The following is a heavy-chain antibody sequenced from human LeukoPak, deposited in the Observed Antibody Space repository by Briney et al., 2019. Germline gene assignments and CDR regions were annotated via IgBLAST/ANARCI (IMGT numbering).Heavy chain of an antibody. CDR3: AKDLSGAYHFDY. D-gene: IGHD1-26*01. J-gene: IGHJ4*02. CDR2: IRYTGRLE. V-gene: IGHV3-30*02. CDR1: GFTPSNSV. Sequence: PVGSPRLSCAASGFTPSNSVMHWGRQAPGKGLEWVAFIRYTGRLENYADSVKGRFTISRDTTKNTLYLQMNSLRPEDTAVYYCAKDLSGAYHFDYWGQGTLVTVSS.